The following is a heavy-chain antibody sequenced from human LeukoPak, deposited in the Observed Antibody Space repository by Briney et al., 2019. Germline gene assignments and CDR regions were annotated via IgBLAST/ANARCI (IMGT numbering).Heavy chain of an antibody. Sequence: SVKVSCKASGYTFTSYGISRVRQAPGQGLEWMGGIIPIFGTANYAQKFQGRVTITADESTSTAYMELSSLRSEDTAVYYCARVNTRRDFDYWGQGTLVTVSS. D-gene: IGHD2-2*02. J-gene: IGHJ4*02. V-gene: IGHV1-69*13. CDR2: IIPIFGTA. CDR1: GYTFTSYG. CDR3: ARVNTRRDFDY.